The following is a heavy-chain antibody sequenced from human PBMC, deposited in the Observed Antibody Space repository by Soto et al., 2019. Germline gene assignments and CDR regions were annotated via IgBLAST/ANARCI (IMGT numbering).Heavy chain of an antibody. CDR3: ARDGYESTDILGSDYYYDMDV. J-gene: IGHJ6*02. CDR2: ISSSSSYI. D-gene: IGHD5-12*01. V-gene: IGHV3-21*01. CDR1: GFTFSSYS. Sequence: GALRLSCAASGFTFSSYSMNWVRQAPGKGLEWVSSISSSSSYIYYADSVKGRFTISRDNAKNSLYLQMNSLRAEDTAVYYCARDGYESTDILGSDYYYDMDVWGQGTTVPVSS.